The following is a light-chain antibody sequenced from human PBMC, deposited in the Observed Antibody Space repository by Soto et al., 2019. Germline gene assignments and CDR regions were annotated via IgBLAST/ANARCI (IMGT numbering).Light chain of an antibody. CDR2: GAS. CDR1: QSVSSN. V-gene: IGKV3-15*01. J-gene: IGKJ1*01. Sequence: EIVMTQSPATLSVSPGERATLSCRASQSVSSNLAWYQQKPGQAPRLLIYGASTRATGILARFIGSGSGTDFTLTINRLEPEDFAVYYGQQYNNWPRTFGQGTKV. CDR3: QQYNNWPRT.